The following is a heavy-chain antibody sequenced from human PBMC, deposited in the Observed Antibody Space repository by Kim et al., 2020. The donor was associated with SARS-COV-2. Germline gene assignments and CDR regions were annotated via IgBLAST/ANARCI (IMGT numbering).Heavy chain of an antibody. V-gene: IGHV1-2*02. CDR1: GYTFTDHY. Sequence: ASVKVSCKASGYTFTDHYIHWVRQAPGQGLEWMGWINPSTGDTKSAQKFQGRVTVTREASITTVYMELTRLTSDDTAMDYCARDPGRGWNLDCWGQGTLVTVSS. D-gene: IGHD6-19*01. CDR3: ARDPGRGWNLDC. J-gene: IGHJ4*02. CDR2: INPSTGDT.